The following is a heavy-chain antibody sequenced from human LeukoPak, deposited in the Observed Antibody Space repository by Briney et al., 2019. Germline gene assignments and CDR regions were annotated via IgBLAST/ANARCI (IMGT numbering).Heavy chain of an antibody. D-gene: IGHD3-22*01. CDR3: AKGAYYDNSGYYYFDY. CDR1: EFTFSTYA. CDR2: ISGNGGRT. V-gene: IGHV3-23*01. Sequence: PGGSLRLSCAASEFTFSTYAMNWVRQAPGKGLEWVSGISGNGGRTYCADSVKGRFTISRDISKNTLYLQMNSLRADDTAVYYCAKGAYYDNSGYYYFDYWGQGTLVTVSS. J-gene: IGHJ4*02.